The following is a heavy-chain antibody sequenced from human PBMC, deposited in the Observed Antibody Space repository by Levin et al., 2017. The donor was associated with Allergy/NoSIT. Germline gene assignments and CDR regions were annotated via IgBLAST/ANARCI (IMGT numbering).Heavy chain of an antibody. V-gene: IGHV6-1*01. Sequence: SQTLSLTCAISGDSVSSNSAAWNWIRQSPSRGLEWLGRTYYRSKWYNDYAVSVKSRITINPDTSKNQFSLQLNSVTPEDTAVYYCARALGSITGTTSWFDPWGQGTLVTVSS. CDR3: ARALGSITGTTSWFDP. CDR2: TYYRSKWYN. D-gene: IGHD1-20*01. CDR1: GDSVSSNSAA. J-gene: IGHJ5*02.